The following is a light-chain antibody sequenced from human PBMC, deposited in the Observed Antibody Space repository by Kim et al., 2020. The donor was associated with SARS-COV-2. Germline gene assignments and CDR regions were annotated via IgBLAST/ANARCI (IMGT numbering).Light chain of an antibody. CDR2: EDN. CDR3: QSYDRLIQV. Sequence: KTATTTCARSCSSDATDYEQWYRQRPGSAPTTVIYEDNPRPSGVPDRFSGSSDSSANSASLTISGLKTEDEADYYCQSYDRLIQVFGGGTQLTVL. CDR1: CSSDATDY. J-gene: IGLJ3*02. V-gene: IGLV6-57*03.